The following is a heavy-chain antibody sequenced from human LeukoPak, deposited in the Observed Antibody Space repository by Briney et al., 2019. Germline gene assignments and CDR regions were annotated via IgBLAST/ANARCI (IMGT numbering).Heavy chain of an antibody. J-gene: IGHJ4*02. CDR1: GFTFSSYS. Sequence: GGSLRLSCAASGFTFSSYSMNWVRQAPGKGLEWVSSISSSSSYIYYADSVKGRFTISRDNAKNSLYLQMSSLRAEDTAVYYCARDNYGDYEEEFDYWGQGTLVTVSS. D-gene: IGHD4-17*01. CDR2: ISSSSSYI. CDR3: ARDNYGDYEEEFDY. V-gene: IGHV3-21*01.